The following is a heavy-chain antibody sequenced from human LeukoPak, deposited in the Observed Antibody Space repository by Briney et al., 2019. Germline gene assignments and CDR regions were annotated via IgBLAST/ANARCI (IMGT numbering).Heavy chain of an antibody. Sequence: ASVKVSCKASGYTFTNHAIHWVRQAPGQRLEWMGWIDAGNGNTKYSQKFQGRVTFTRDTPASTAYMVLSSLRSEDTAVYYCARGEAAGTIYWGQGTLVTVSS. V-gene: IGHV1-3*01. J-gene: IGHJ4*02. CDR1: GYTFTNHA. CDR3: ARGEAAGTIY. CDR2: IDAGNGNT. D-gene: IGHD6-13*01.